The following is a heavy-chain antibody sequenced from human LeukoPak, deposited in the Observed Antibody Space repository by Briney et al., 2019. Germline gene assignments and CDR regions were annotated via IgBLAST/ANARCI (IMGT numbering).Heavy chain of an antibody. D-gene: IGHD3-10*01. Sequence: SETLSLTCAVYGGSFSGYYWSWIRQPPGKGLEWIGEINHSGSTNYNPSLKSRVTISVDTSKNQFSLKLSSVTAADTAVYYCARSGSGSRYYYYGMDVWGQGTTVTVSS. CDR2: INHSGST. J-gene: IGHJ6*02. CDR3: ARSGSGSRYYYYGMDV. CDR1: GGSFSGYY. V-gene: IGHV4-34*01.